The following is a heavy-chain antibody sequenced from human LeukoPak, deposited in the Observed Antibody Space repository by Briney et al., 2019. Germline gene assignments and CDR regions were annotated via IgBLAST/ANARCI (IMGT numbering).Heavy chain of an antibody. CDR2: ISYDGSNK. V-gene: IGHV3-30-3*01. CDR3: ARERNYDRSGYFYY. D-gene: IGHD3-22*01. CDR1: GFTFSNYA. J-gene: IGHJ4*02. Sequence: GGSLRLSCAASGFTFSNYAMHWVRQAPGKGLEWVAVISYDGSNKYYAEPVKGRFTISRDNSKNTLYLQMNSLRVEDTAVYYCARERNYDRSGYFYYWGQGTLVIVSS.